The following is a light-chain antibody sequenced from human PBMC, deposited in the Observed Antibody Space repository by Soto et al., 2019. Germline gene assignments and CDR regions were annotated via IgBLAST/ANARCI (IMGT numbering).Light chain of an antibody. CDR3: QQSRGA. CDR2: GAS. CDR1: QSVSSN. V-gene: IGKV3-15*01. J-gene: IGKJ2*01. Sequence: EIVMTQSPATLSVSPGERATLSCRASQSVSSNLAWYQQKPGQAPRLLIYGASTRATGIPARFSGSGSGTEFTPTISSLQSEDFAVYYCQQSRGAFGQGTKLEIK.